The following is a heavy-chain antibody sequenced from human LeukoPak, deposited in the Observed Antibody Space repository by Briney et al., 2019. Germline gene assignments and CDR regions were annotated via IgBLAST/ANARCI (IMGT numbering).Heavy chain of an antibody. D-gene: IGHD1-14*01. Sequence: SVKVSCKASGGTFSSYAISWVRQAPGQGLEWMGRIIPIFGTANYAQKFQGRVTMTTDTSTSTAYMELRSLRSDDTAVYYCARDRTGRGPFDPWGQGTPVTVSS. CDR1: GGTFSSYA. V-gene: IGHV1-69*05. CDR3: ARDRTGRGPFDP. CDR2: IIPIFGTA. J-gene: IGHJ5*02.